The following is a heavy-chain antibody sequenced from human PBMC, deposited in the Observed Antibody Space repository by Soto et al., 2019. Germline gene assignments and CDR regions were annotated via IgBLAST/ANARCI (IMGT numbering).Heavy chain of an antibody. CDR3: AREEWLVLFGMDV. D-gene: IGHD6-19*01. CDR1: GYTFTSCA. Sequence: ASVKVSCKASGYTFTSCAMHCVRQAPGQRLEWMGWINAGNGNTKYSQKFQGRVTITRDTSASTAYMELSSLRSEDTAVYYCAREEWLVLFGMDVWGQGTTVTVSS. J-gene: IGHJ6*02. CDR2: INAGNGNT. V-gene: IGHV1-3*01.